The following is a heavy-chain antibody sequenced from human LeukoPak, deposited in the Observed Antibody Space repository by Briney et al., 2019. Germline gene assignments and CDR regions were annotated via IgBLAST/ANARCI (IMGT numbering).Heavy chain of an antibody. CDR3: TRHTDKYCSGAGCYVYNFYGMDV. J-gene: IGHJ6*02. D-gene: IGHD2-15*01. V-gene: IGHV3-73*01. CDR2: IRSKANSYVT. CDR1: GFSLSGSA. Sequence: GGSLRLSCAASGFSLSGSAMHWVRQASGRGLEWLGRIRSKANSYVTVYAESVNGRFIISRDGSRNTAYLQMNSLQIEDTAVYYCTRHTDKYCSGAGCYVYNFYGMDVWGQGTTVTVSS.